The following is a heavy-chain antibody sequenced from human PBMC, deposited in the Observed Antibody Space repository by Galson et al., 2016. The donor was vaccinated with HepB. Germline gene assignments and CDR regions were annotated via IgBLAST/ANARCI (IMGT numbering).Heavy chain of an antibody. CDR2: IYSGGST. V-gene: IGHV3-66*01. J-gene: IGHJ6*02. CDR3: ARGGRDTAMDYYYYGMDV. D-gene: IGHD5-18*01. CDR1: GFTVSSNY. Sequence: SLRLSCAASGFTVSSNYMSWVRQALGKGLEWVSVIYSGGSTYYADSVKGRFTISRDNSKNTLYLQMNSLRAEDTAVYYCARGGRDTAMDYYYYGMDVWGQGTTVTVSS.